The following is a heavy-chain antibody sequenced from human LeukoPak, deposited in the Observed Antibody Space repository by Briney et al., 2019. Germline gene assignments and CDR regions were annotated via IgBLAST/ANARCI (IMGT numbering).Heavy chain of an antibody. CDR1: GFTFSSYA. CDR3: ARDLSSGYSGNYGAFEY. J-gene: IGHJ4*02. CDR2: ISGSGGST. V-gene: IGHV3-23*01. Sequence: GGSLRLSCAASGFTFSSYAMSWVRQAPGKGLEWVSAISGSGGSTYYADSVKGRFTISRDNAKNSLYLQMNSLRAEDTAVYCCARDLSSGYSGNYGAFEYWGQGTLVIVSS. D-gene: IGHD1-26*01.